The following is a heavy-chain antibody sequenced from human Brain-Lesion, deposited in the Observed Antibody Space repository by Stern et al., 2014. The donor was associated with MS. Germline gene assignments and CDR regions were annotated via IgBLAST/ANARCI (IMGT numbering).Heavy chain of an antibody. CDR1: GYTFTGYY. CDR3: ARGYYGSGRPQKGMDV. J-gene: IGHJ6*02. V-gene: IGHV1-2*02. D-gene: IGHD3-10*01. Sequence: EQLAQSGAEVKKPGASGKVSCQASGYTFTGYYMYWVRMGTGQGREWMGWLHPNSGGTHYAQKFQGRVTMTRDTSITTAYMELSRLRSDDTAVYYCARGYYGSGRPQKGMDVWGQGTTVTVSS. CDR2: LHPNSGGT.